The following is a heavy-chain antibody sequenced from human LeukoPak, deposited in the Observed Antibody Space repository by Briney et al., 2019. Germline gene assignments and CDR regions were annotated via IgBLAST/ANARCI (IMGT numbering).Heavy chain of an antibody. CDR2: IKQDGSEK. CDR3: ARALIGYYFDY. J-gene: IGHJ4*02. V-gene: IGHV3-7*01. Sequence: GGSLRLSCAASGFTFSSYVMHWVRQAPGKGLEWVANIKQDGSEKYYVDSVKGPFTISRDNSKNSLYLEMNNLRAEETAVYYCARALIGYYFDYWGQGTLVTVSS. CDR1: GFTFSSYV. D-gene: IGHD2-8*01.